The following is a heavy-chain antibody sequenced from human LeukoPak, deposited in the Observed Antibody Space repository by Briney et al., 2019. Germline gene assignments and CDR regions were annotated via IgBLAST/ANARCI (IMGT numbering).Heavy chain of an antibody. V-gene: IGHV4-59*12. CDR2: IYYSGNT. J-gene: IGHJ5*02. CDR3: ARALRDVWFDP. CDR1: GGSISSYF. Sequence: SETLSLTCTVSGGSISSYFWSWIRQPPGKGLEWIGYIYYSGNTNYNPSLKSRVTISVDTSKNQFSLKLRSVTTADTAVYYCARALRDVWFDPWGQGTLVTVSS.